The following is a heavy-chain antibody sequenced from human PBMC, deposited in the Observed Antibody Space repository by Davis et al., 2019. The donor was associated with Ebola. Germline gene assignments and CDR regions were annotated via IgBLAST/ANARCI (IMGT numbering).Heavy chain of an antibody. J-gene: IGHJ6*02. Sequence: PGGSLRLSCAASGFTFSSYWMPWVRQAPGKGLVWVSRINSDGSSTSYADSVKGRFTISRDNAKNTLYLQMNSLRAEDTAVYYCASLPSYYYYGMDVWGQGTTVTVSS. CDR1: GFTFSSYW. V-gene: IGHV3-74*01. CDR3: ASLPSYYYYGMDV. CDR2: INSDGSST.